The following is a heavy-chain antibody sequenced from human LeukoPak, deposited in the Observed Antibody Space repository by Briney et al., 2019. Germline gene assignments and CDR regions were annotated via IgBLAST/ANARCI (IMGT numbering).Heavy chain of an antibody. D-gene: IGHD3-10*01. CDR3: ASHGARYNWFDP. Sequence: SETLSLTCTVYGGSFSGYYWSWLRQPPGKGLEWIGEINHSGSTNYNPSLKSRVTISVDTSKNQFSQKLSSVTAADTAVYYCASHGARYNWFDPWGQGTLVTVSS. CDR2: INHSGST. CDR1: GGSFSGYY. V-gene: IGHV4-34*01. J-gene: IGHJ5*02.